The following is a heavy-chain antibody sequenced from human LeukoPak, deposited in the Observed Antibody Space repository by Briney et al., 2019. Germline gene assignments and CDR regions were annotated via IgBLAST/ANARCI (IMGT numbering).Heavy chain of an antibody. D-gene: IGHD2-8*01. CDR3: ARDYIMFDYYYMDV. CDR1: GYSISSGYY. J-gene: IGHJ6*03. Sequence: KPSETLSLTCTVSGYSISSGYYWGWIRQPPGKGLEWIATIYHSGSTYYNPSLKSRVAISVDTSKNQFSLRLRSVTAADTAVYYCARDYIMFDYYYMDVWGRGTTVTVSS. V-gene: IGHV4-38-2*02. CDR2: IYHSGST.